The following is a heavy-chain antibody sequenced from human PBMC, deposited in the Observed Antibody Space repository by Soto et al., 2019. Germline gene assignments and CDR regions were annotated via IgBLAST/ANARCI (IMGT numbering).Heavy chain of an antibody. Sequence: PSETLSLTCTVSNGSISSAIYYWGWIRQPPGKGLEWIGSIYHSGSTYYNPSLQGRVTISVDTSKNQFSLKLSSVTAADTAVYFCAGQSSLASVQVYFGEISNYNWFNPWGRETLDTVSS. CDR2: IYHSGST. D-gene: IGHD3-10*01. CDR1: NGSISSAIYY. J-gene: IGHJ5*02. CDR3: AGQSSLASVQVYFGEISNYNWFNP. V-gene: IGHV4-39*01.